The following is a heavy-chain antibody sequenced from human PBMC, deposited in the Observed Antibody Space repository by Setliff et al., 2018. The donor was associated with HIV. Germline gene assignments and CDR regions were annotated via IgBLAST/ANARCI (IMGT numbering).Heavy chain of an antibody. Sequence: PSETLSLTCTVSGGSISSSNYYWGWIRQPPGKGLEYIGSIYHSGSTYYNPSLKSRVTISVDTSKNQFSLKLNSVTAADTAVYYCARAVVAYHNWGQGTLVTVS. D-gene: IGHD2-2*01. CDR2: IYHSGST. CDR3: ARAVVAYHN. CDR1: GGSISSSNYY. V-gene: IGHV4-39*01. J-gene: IGHJ4*02.